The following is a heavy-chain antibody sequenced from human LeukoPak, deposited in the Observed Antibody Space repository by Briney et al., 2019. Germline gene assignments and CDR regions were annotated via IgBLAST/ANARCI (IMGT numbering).Heavy chain of an antibody. D-gene: IGHD3-3*01. Sequence: GGSLRLSCAASGFTFSSHGMHWVRQAPGKGLEGVAVIWYDGSNKYYADSVKGRFTISRHNSKNTLYRQMNSLRAEDTAVYYWARDTMRGFDYWGQGTLVTASS. J-gene: IGHJ4*02. CDR1: GFTFSSHG. CDR3: ARDTMRGFDY. V-gene: IGHV3-33*01. CDR2: IWYDGSNK.